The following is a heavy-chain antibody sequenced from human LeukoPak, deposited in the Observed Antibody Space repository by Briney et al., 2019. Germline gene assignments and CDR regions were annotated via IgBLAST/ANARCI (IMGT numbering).Heavy chain of an antibody. J-gene: IGHJ4*02. CDR2: ISSSSSYI. D-gene: IGHD2-2*02. CDR1: GFTFSSYS. Sequence: GGSLRLSCAASGFTFSSYSMNWVRQAPGKGLEWVSSISSSSSYIYYADSVKGRFTISRDNAKNSLYLQMNSLRAEDTAVYYCARALSDAPTLGYCSGTSCYTAYWGQGTLVTVSS. CDR3: ARALSDAPTLGYCSGTSCYTAY. V-gene: IGHV3-21*01.